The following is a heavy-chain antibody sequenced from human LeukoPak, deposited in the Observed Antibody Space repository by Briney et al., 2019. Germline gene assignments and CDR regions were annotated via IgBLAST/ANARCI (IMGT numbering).Heavy chain of an antibody. CDR2: IKSDGRST. D-gene: IGHD4/OR15-4a*01. Sequence: GGSLRLSCAASGFTFSSYWMHWVRQAPGKGLVWVSRIKSDGRSTSYADSVKGRFTISRDNAENTLYLQMNSLRVEDTAVYYCARVFGAGYSDYWGQGTLVTVSS. CDR3: ARVFGAGYSDY. CDR1: GFTFSSYW. V-gene: IGHV3-74*01. J-gene: IGHJ4*02.